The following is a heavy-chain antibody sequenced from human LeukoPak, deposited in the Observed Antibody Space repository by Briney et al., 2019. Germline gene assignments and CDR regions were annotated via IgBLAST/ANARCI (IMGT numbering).Heavy chain of an antibody. V-gene: IGHV3-48*02. CDR1: GFTVSSYC. CDR3: ARDGTAVTGNYHYGMDV. Sequence: PGGSLRLSCAASGFTVSSYCFNWVRQAPGKGLEWVSFIGTSSTIHYADSVKGRFTISRDNAKNSLYRQMNSLRDEDTALYYCARDGTAVTGNYHYGMDVWGQGTTVTVSS. D-gene: IGHD4-17*01. J-gene: IGHJ6*02. CDR2: IGTSSTI.